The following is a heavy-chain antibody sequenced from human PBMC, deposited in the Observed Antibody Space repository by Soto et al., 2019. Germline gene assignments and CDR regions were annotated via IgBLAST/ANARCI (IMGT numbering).Heavy chain of an antibody. CDR2: ISYDGNYI. CDR3: AKGILSATIGPYAMDV. Sequence: PGGSLRLSCEASGFAFSSYAMHWVRQAPGKGLEWVGVISYDGNYIYYADSVKGRFTISRDNSKNTLYVQVNSLRPEDTDVYYCAKGILSATIGPYAMDVWGQGTTVTVSS. CDR1: GFAFSSYA. D-gene: IGHD3-16*01. V-gene: IGHV3-30*18. J-gene: IGHJ6*02.